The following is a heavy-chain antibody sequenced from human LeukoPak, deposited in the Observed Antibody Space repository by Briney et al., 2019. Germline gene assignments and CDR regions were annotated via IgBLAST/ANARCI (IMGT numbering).Heavy chain of an antibody. J-gene: IGHJ4*02. V-gene: IGHV3-21*01. D-gene: IGHD1-14*01. CDR3: ATETIGRHYDY. CDR2: IGPTGTDR. Sequence: PGGSLRLSCAASGFTFSSCGFNWVRQAPGKGVEWVSSIGPTGTDRYYADSVRGRFTISRDNAKNSMYLQMDSLRDEDTAVYYCATETIGRHYDYWGQGTLLTVSS. CDR1: GFTFSSCG.